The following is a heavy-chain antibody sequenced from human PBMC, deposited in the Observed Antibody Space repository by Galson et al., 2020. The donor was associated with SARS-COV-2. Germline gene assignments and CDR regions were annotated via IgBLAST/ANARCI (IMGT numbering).Heavy chain of an antibody. Sequence: ASVKVSCKASGYTFTSHGISWVRQAHGQGLEWMGWISDYNGNTNYAQKLQGRVTMTTDTSTSTAYMELRSLRSDDTAVYYCARVNCGGDCYSYYYYYYGMDVWGQGTTVTVSS. CDR1: GYTFTSHG. J-gene: IGHJ6*02. CDR3: ARVNCGGDCYSYYYYYYGMDV. V-gene: IGHV1-18*01. D-gene: IGHD2-21*02. CDR2: ISDYNGNT.